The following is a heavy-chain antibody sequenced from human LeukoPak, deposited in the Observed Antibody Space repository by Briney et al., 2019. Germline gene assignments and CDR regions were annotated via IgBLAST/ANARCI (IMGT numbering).Heavy chain of an antibody. CDR2: IRSKAYGGTT. CDR3: TRDDGSGSYRRYYFDY. V-gene: IGHV3-49*04. J-gene: IGHJ4*02. D-gene: IGHD3-10*01. Sequence: GGSLRLSCTASGFSFGDYAMSWVRQASGQGLAWVGFIRSKAYGGTTEYAASVKGRFSISRDDSKSIAYLQMNSLKTEDTAVYYCTRDDGSGSYRRYYFDYWGQGTLVTVSS. CDR1: GFSFGDYA.